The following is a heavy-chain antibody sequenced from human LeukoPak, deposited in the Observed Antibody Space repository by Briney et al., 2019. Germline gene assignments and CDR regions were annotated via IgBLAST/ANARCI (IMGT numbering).Heavy chain of an antibody. CDR2: IWYDGSTK. J-gene: IGHJ6*04. Sequence: GGSLRLSCAASGFTFSNCGMHWVRQAPGKGLEWVAVIWYDGSTKYYAGSAKGRFTISRDNSKNTLYLQMNSLRAEDTAVYYCAISRGSGSYSNYYYGMDVWGKGTTVTVSS. CDR1: GFTFSNCG. V-gene: IGHV3-33*01. CDR3: AISRGSGSYSNYYYGMDV. D-gene: IGHD3-10*01.